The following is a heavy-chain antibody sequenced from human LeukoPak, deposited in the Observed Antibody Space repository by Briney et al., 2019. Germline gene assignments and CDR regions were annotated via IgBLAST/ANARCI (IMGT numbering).Heavy chain of an antibody. CDR3: ARDEGDYYYGSGSYYSGVDY. CDR2: IIPILGIV. V-gene: IGHV1-69*04. J-gene: IGHJ4*02. CDR1: GGTFSSYA. D-gene: IGHD3-10*01. Sequence: SVTVSFKASGGTFSSYAISWVRQAPGQGLEWMGRIIPILGIVNYAQKFQGRVTITADKSTSTAYMELSSLRSEDTAVYYCARDEGDYYYGSGSYYSGVDYWGQGTLVTVSS.